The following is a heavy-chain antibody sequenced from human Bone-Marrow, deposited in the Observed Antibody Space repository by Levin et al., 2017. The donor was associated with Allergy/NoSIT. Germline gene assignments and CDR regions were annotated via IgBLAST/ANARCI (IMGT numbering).Heavy chain of an antibody. J-gene: IGHJ4*02. CDR2: VNRDGSDT. D-gene: IGHD3-10*01. CDR3: ARDEGRDTLIRGFDW. CDR1: GFTFSSYW. Sequence: GGSLRLSCAASGFTFSSYWLHWVRQAPGKGLVWVSSVNRDGSDTYYADSVRGRFTISRDNAKNTLYLQMNSLRAEDTAIYYCARDEGRDTLIRGFDWWGQGTLVTVSS. V-gene: IGHV3-74*01.